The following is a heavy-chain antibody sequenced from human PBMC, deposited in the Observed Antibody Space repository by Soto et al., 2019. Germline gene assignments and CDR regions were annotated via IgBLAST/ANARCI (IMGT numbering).Heavy chain of an antibody. V-gene: IGHV1-2*02. CDR2: IGPESGAT. D-gene: IGHD5-12*01. J-gene: IGHJ4*02. Sequence: ASVKVSCKASGYTFTGHYIHWVRQAPEQGPEWMGEIGPESGATRYAQKFQGRVTMTRDMSITTVYMELNNLSPDDTAVYYCGRGRSGQIVVFYWRQGNPVTVSP. CDR1: GYTFTGHY. CDR3: GRGRSGQIVVFY.